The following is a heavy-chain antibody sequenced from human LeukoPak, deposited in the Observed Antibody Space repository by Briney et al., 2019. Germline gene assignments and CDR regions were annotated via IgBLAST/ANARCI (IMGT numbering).Heavy chain of an antibody. D-gene: IGHD6-19*01. J-gene: IGHJ1*01. CDR1: GFTFSSCG. Sequence: GGALRLSFAASGFTFSSCGRHWLRQAPGKGLEGVAFIHYDGSEIYYVDTVRGRFTIYRDNSRNTLYLQVNRLRPEDAAVYYCAKDVVGQQWLENYWGQGTLVTVSS. CDR3: AKDVVGQQWLENY. CDR2: IHYDGSEI. V-gene: IGHV3-30*02.